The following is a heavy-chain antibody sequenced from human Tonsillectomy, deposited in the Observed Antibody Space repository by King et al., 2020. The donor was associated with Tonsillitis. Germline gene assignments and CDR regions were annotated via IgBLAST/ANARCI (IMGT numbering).Heavy chain of an antibody. V-gene: IGHV3-15*01. CDR1: GFTFSNAW. D-gene: IGHD2-21*01. Sequence: VQLVESGGGLVKPGGSLRLSCAASGFTFSNAWMSWVRQAPGKGLEWVGRIKSKTDGGTTDYAAPVKGRFTISRDDSKNTLYLQMNSLKTEDTAVYYCTTAESGFSIVWWWAFDAFDIWGQGTMVTVSS. J-gene: IGHJ3*02. CDR2: IKSKTDGGTT. CDR3: TTAESGFSIVWWWAFDAFDI.